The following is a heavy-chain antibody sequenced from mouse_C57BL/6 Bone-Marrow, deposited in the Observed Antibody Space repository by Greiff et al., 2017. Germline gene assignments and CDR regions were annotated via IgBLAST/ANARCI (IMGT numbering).Heavy chain of an antibody. Sequence: VKLVESGAELVKPGASVKMSCKASGYTFTTYPIEWMKQNHGKSLEWIGNFHPYNDDTKYNEKFKGKATLTVEKSSSTVYLELSRLTSDDSAVYYCAREYYYGSSYRYFDVWGTGTTVTVSS. D-gene: IGHD1-1*01. J-gene: IGHJ1*03. V-gene: IGHV1-47*01. CDR3: AREYYYGSSYRYFDV. CDR1: GYTFTTYP. CDR2: FHPYNDDT.